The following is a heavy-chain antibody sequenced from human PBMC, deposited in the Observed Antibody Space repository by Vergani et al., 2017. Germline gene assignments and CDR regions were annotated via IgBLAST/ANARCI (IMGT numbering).Heavy chain of an antibody. Sequence: EVVLDSSGPEMRKPGEFLLISCKGSDYIFGNYWIGWVLQLPGKGLEWMGIIYPADSDTRYSPSFQGQVTISADKSISTAFLQWDRLKASDTALYYCARHTTYTDSWGQGTLFTFSS. CDR2: IYPADSDT. CDR1: DYIFGNYW. D-gene: IGHD1-1*01. J-gene: IGHJ4*02. V-gene: IGHV5-51*01. CDR3: ARHTTYTDS.